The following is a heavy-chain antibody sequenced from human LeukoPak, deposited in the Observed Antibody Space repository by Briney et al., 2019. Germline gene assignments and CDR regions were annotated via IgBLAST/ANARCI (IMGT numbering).Heavy chain of an antibody. CDR3: ATADWESFYFDS. J-gene: IGHJ4*02. D-gene: IGHD1-26*01. CDR1: GGSVSRGGYY. CDR2: TSYSEGT. Sequence: SETLSLTCTVSGGSVSRGGYYWNWIRQHPGKGLEWIGFTSYSEGTYYNPSLMSRITISVDRSQNQFSPKMRDVTAADTAVYFCATADWESFYFDSWGQGALVAVSS. V-gene: IGHV4-31*03.